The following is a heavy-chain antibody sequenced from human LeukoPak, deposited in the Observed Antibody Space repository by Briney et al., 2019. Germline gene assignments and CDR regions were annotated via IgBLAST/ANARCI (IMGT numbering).Heavy chain of an antibody. D-gene: IGHD2-21*01. CDR3: ARGYCGGDCYEVVFDY. Sequence: SETLSLTCTVSGGSISSGDYYWSWIRQPPGKGLEWIGYIYYSGSTYYNPSLKSRVTISVDTSKNQFSLKLSSVTAADTAVYYCARGYCGGDCYEVVFDYWGQGTLVTVSS. CDR2: IYYSGST. V-gene: IGHV4-30-4*08. CDR1: GGSISSGDYY. J-gene: IGHJ4*02.